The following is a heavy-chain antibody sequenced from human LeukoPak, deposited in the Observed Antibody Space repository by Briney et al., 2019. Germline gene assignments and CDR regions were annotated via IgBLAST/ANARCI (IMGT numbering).Heavy chain of an antibody. D-gene: IGHD2-2*01. J-gene: IGHJ6*03. V-gene: IGHV4-4*07. CDR1: GGSISSYY. CDR2: IYTSGST. CDR3: ARHRRYCSSTSCQYYYYYYMDV. Sequence: PSETLSLTCTVSGGSISSYYWSWIRQPAGKGLEWIGRIYTSGSTNYNPSLKSRVTMSVDTSKNQFSLKLSSVTAADTAVYYCARHRRYCSSTSCQYYYYYYMDVWGKGTTVTISS.